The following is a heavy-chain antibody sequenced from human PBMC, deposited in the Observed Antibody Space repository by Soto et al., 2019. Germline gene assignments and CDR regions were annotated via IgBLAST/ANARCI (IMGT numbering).Heavy chain of an antibody. CDR3: AKDLGDYNFHLDF. CDR1: GFTFSSYG. V-gene: IGHV3-33*06. Sequence: QVQLVESGGGVVQPGRSLRLSCVASGFTFSSYGMHWVRQAPGKGLEWVAIIWNDGSNKNYADSVKGRFTVSRDNSKNTLYLQMNSLRAEDTAVYYCAKDLGDYNFHLDFWGQGTLVTVSS. D-gene: IGHD4-17*01. J-gene: IGHJ4*02. CDR2: IWNDGSNK.